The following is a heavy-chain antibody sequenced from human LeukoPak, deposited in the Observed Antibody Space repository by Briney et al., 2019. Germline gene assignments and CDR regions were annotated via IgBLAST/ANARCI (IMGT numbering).Heavy chain of an antibody. V-gene: IGHV4-59*01. Sequence: PSETLSLTCTVSGGSISSYHWSWIRQPPGKGLEWIGYIYYSGSTNYNPSLKSRVTISVDTSKNQFSLKLSSVTAADTAVYYCARDYDSSGYSDAFDIWGQGTMVTVSS. CDR3: ARDYDSSGYSDAFDI. D-gene: IGHD3-22*01. CDR1: GGSISSYH. J-gene: IGHJ3*02. CDR2: IYYSGST.